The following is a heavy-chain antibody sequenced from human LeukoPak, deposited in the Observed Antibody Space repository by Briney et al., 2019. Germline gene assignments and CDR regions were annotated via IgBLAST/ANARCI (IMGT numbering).Heavy chain of an antibody. CDR3: AREIGGYDYTDYFDY. J-gene: IGHJ4*02. CDR1: GFTFSSYE. D-gene: IGHD5-12*01. Sequence: GGSLRLSCAASGFTFSSYEMNWVRQAPGKGLEWVSYISSSAGTIYYADSVRGRFTISRDNAKSSLYLQMNSLRAEDTAVYYCAREIGGYDYTDYFDYWGQGTLVTVSS. V-gene: IGHV3-48*03. CDR2: ISSSAGTI.